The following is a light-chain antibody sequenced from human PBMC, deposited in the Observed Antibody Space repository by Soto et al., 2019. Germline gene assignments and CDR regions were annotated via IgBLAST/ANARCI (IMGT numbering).Light chain of an antibody. CDR1: SGHSTYT. V-gene: IGLV4-69*01. CDR2: VNSDGSH. CDR3: QTWGTGIRV. J-gene: IGLJ2*01. Sequence: QSVLTQLPSASASLGASVKLTCTLSSGHSTYTIAWHQQQPEKGPRYLMNVNSDGSHTKGDGIPDRFSGSSSGAERYLTISSLQSEDEADYYCQTWGTGIRVFGGGTQLTVL.